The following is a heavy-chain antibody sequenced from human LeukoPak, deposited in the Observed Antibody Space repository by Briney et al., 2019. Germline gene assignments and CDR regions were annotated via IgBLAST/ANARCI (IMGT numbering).Heavy chain of an antibody. CDR2: IKTKTDGGTT. CDR1: GFTFSNAW. V-gene: IGHV3-15*01. Sequence: GGSLRPSCTASGFTFSNAWMSWVRQAPGKGLEWVGRIKTKTDGGTTEYAAPVKGRLTISRDDSKNTLYLQMNSLKTEDTAVYYCTTAPGGGDYYYYGMDVWGQGTTVTVSS. CDR3: TTAPGGGDYYYYGMDV. J-gene: IGHJ6*02. D-gene: IGHD2-21*01.